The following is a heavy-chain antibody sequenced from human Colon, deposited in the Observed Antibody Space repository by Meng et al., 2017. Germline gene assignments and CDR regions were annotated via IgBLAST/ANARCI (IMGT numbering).Heavy chain of an antibody. CDR1: GGSISSGDSY. J-gene: IGHJ5*02. D-gene: IGHD6-19*01. CDR3: VRSSGWVRTGFDP. CDR2: IYYSGST. V-gene: IGHV4-30-4*01. Sequence: QVQLQESGPGLVKPSQTLSLTCTVSGGSISSGDSYWSWLRQPPGKGLEWIGYIYYSGSTYYNPSLKSRVTVSIDTSKSQFSLKLTSVTAADTAVYYCVRSSGWVRTGFDPWGQGTLVTVSS.